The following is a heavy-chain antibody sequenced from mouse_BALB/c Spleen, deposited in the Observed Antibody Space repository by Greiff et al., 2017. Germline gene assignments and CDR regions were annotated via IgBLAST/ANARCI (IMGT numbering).Heavy chain of an antibody. CDR3: ARGGTTVVARDWYFDV. Sequence: QVQLQQPGAELVKPGASVKLSCKASGYTFTSYWMHWVKQRPGQGLEWIGEINPSNGRTNYNEKFKSKATLTVDKSSSTAYMQLSSLTSEDSAVYYCARGGTTVVARDWYFDVWGAGTTVTVSS. CDR2: INPSNGRT. V-gene: IGHV1S81*02. CDR1: GYTFTSYW. J-gene: IGHJ1*01. D-gene: IGHD1-1*01.